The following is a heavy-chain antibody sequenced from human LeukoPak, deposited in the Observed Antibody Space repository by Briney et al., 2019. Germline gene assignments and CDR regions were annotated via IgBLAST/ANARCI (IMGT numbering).Heavy chain of an antibody. J-gene: IGHJ4*02. CDR3: ARRVAATFDD. Sequence: SETLSLTCTVSGGSISSGDYYWTWIRQPPGKGLEWIGYIYHSGATYSNPSLKSRVTISVDTSKNQFSLKLSSVTAADTAVYYCARRVAATFDDWGQGTLVTVSS. V-gene: IGHV4-30-4*01. CDR1: GGSISSGDYY. D-gene: IGHD6-19*01. CDR2: IYHSGAT.